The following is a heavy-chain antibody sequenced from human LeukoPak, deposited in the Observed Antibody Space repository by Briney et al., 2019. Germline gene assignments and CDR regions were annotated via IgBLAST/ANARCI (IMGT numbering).Heavy chain of an antibody. CDR3: ARVGVAYYYGSGSYYSPSYYYGMDV. D-gene: IGHD3-10*01. V-gene: IGHV4-34*01. Sequence: SETLSLTCAVLGGSFSGSYWSWIRQRPGKGLGWMGEFNHSGSINYNPCLKSRVTISVDTSKTQFSLKLSSVTAADTAVYYCARVGVAYYYGSGSYYSPSYYYGMDVWGKGTTVTVSS. J-gene: IGHJ6*04. CDR2: FNHSGSI. CDR1: GGSFSGSY.